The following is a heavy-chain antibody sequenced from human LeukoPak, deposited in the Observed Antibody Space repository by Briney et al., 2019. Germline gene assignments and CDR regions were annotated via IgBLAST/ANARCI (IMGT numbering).Heavy chain of an antibody. J-gene: IGHJ6*02. CDR1: GFTFSSYS. V-gene: IGHV3-21*01. CDR3: ASCRDFWSGQVPDYYYGMDV. D-gene: IGHD3-3*01. CDR2: ISSSSSYI. Sequence: GGSLRLSCAASGFTFSSYSMNWVRQAPGKGLEWVLSISSSSSYIYYADSVKGRFTISRDNAKNSLYLQMNSLRAEDTAVYYCASCRDFWSGQVPDYYYGMDVWGQGTTVTVSS.